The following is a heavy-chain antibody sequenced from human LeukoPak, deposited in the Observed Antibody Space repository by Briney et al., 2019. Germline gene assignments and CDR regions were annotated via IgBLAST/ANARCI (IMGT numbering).Heavy chain of an antibody. D-gene: IGHD3-10*01. Sequence: SQTLSLTCAVSGGSISSGGYSWSWHRQGQGTGREWIGYIYHSGSTYYNPSLKSRITISVDRSKNQFSLKLSSVPAADTAVYYCARGTPDYYGSGSYYLAYGMDVWGKGTTVTVSS. CDR1: GGSISSGGYS. CDR3: ARGTPDYYGSGSYYLAYGMDV. V-gene: IGHV4-30-2*01. CDR2: IYHSGST. J-gene: IGHJ6*04.